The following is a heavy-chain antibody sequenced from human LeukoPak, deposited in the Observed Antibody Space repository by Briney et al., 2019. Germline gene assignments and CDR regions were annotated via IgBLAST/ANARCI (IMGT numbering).Heavy chain of an antibody. Sequence: GASVKVSCKASGGTFSSYAISWVRQAPGQGLEWMGRIIPIFGTANYAQKFQGRVTTTTDESTSTAYMELSSLRSEDTAVYYCARERDCSSTSCYDPWGQGTLVTVSS. V-gene: IGHV1-69*05. CDR3: ARERDCSSTSCYDP. D-gene: IGHD2-2*01. CDR2: IIPIFGTA. CDR1: GGTFSSYA. J-gene: IGHJ5*02.